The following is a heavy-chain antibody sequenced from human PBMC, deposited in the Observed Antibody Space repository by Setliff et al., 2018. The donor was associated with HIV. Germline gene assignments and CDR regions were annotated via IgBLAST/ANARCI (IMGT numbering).Heavy chain of an antibody. D-gene: IGHD2-15*01. CDR3: ARGPYCSGGSCYSSLDY. V-gene: IGHV4-59*11. CDR1: GGSISSHY. J-gene: IGHJ4*02. Sequence: SETLSLTCTVSGGSISSHYWSWVRQPPGKGLEWIGYIYYSGSTNYNPSLKSRVTISIDTSKNQFSLRLSSVTAADTAVYYCARGPYCSGGSCYSSLDYWGQGTLVTVSS. CDR2: IYYSGST.